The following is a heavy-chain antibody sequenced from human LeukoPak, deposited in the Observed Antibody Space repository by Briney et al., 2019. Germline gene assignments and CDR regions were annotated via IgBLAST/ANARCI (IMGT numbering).Heavy chain of an antibody. Sequence: PSETLSLTCTVSGGSISSSSYYWGWIRQPPGKGLEWIGSIYYSGSTYYNPSLKSRVTISVDTSKNQFSLKLSSVTAADTAVYYCARENRSGRLLWFGETYYYYMDVWGKGTTVTVSS. CDR3: ARENRSGRLLWFGETYYYYMDV. CDR2: IYYSGST. CDR1: GGSISSSSYY. D-gene: IGHD3-10*01. J-gene: IGHJ6*03. V-gene: IGHV4-39*07.